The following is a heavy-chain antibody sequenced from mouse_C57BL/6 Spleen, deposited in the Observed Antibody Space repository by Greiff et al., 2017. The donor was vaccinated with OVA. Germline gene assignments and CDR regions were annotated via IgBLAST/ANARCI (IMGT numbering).Heavy chain of an antibody. CDR3: AREKDYYGSSSYYYAMDY. CDR2: ISGGGGNT. D-gene: IGHD1-1*01. Sequence: DVQLVESGGGLVKPGGSLKLSCAASGFTFSSYTMSWVRQTPEKRLEWVATISGGGGNTYYPDSVKGRFTISRDNAKNTLYLQMSSLRSEDTALYYCAREKDYYGSSSYYYAMDYWGQGTSVTVSS. V-gene: IGHV5-9*01. CDR1: GFTFSSYT. J-gene: IGHJ4*01.